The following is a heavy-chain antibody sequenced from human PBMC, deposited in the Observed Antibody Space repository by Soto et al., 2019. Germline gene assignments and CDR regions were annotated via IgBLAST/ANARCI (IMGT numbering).Heavy chain of an antibody. V-gene: IGHV4-31*03. J-gene: IGHJ6*02. Sequence: SETLSLTCTVSGGSISSGGYYWSWIRQHPGKGLEWIGYIYYSGSTYYNPSLKSRVTISVDTSKNQFSLKLSSVTAADTAVYYCARELLWFGELSSYYYYGMDVWCQGPTVTVSS. CDR1: GGSISSGGYY. CDR3: ARELLWFGELSSYYYYGMDV. D-gene: IGHD3-10*01. CDR2: IYYSGST.